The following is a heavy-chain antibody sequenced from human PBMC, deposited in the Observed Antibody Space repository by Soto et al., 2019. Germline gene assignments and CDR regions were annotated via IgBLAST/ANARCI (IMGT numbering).Heavy chain of an antibody. V-gene: IGHV4-31*03. CDR2: IYYRGST. CDR1: GGSISSGGYY. CDR3: ARTPDP. D-gene: IGHD2-15*01. J-gene: IGHJ5*02. Sequence: QVQLQESGPGLVKPSQTLSLTCTVSGGSISSGGYYWSWIRQHPGKGLEWIGYIYYRGSTSYNPSLKTRVTIPVDPSKNQFSLTLSSVTASDTAVYYCARTPDPWGPGTLVTVSS.